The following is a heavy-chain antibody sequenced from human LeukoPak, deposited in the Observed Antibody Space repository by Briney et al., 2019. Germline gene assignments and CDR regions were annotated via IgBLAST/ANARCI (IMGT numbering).Heavy chain of an antibody. Sequence: GGSLRLSCAASGFSFSSSAKSWVRQAPGKGLEWVSAINDSGDSTYYADSVKGRFTVSRDNSKNTLYLQMNGLRAEDTAVYYCARAAGGLVYWGQGTLVIISS. CDR1: GFSFSSSA. CDR2: INDSGDST. J-gene: IGHJ4*02. V-gene: IGHV3-23*01. D-gene: IGHD6-19*01. CDR3: ARAAGGLVY.